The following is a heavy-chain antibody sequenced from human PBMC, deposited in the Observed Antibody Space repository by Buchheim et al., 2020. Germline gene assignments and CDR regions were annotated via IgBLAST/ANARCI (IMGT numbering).Heavy chain of an antibody. CDR3: ARVGGFLEWSHYYYYGMDV. Sequence: QVQLVESGGGVVQPGRSLRLSCAASGFTFSSYAMHWVRQAPGKGLEWVAVISYDGSNKYYADSVKGRFTISSANSKNTLYLQMNSLRAEDTAVYYCARVGGFLEWSHYYYYGMDVWGQGTT. V-gene: IGHV3-30*04. D-gene: IGHD3-3*01. CDR2: ISYDGSNK. CDR1: GFTFSSYA. J-gene: IGHJ6*02.